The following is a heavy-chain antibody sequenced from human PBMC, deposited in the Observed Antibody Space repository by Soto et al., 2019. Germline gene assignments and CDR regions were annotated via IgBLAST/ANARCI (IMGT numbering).Heavy chain of an antibody. J-gene: IGHJ4*02. V-gene: IGHV3-48*02. CDR3: AREDILGVRSFDY. Sequence: RRGLEWVSYISSGSKTIYYADSVKGRFTVSRDNAKNSQYLQMNSLRDEDTAVYYCAREDILGVRSFDYRGQGTLVNVSS. D-gene: IGHD3-9*01. CDR2: ISSGSKTI.